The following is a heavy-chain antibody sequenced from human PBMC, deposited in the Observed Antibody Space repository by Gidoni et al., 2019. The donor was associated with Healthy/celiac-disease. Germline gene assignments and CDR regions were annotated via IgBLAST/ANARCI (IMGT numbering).Heavy chain of an antibody. CDR1: GFTVSSNY. Sequence: EVQLVESGGGLVQPGGSLRLSCAASGFTVSSNYMSWVRQAPGKGLEWVSVIYSGGSTYYADSVKGRFTISRDNSKNTLYLQMNSLRAEDTAVYNCARVAYYYDSSGYYSLYYFDYWGQGTLVTVSS. CDR3: ARVAYYYDSSGYYSLYYFDY. D-gene: IGHD3-22*01. J-gene: IGHJ4*02. V-gene: IGHV3-66*01. CDR2: IYSGGST.